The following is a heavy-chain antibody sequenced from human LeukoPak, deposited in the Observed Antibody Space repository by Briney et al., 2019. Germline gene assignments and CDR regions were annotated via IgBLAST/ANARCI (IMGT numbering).Heavy chain of an antibody. CDR2: ISGSGGST. V-gene: IGHV3-23*01. CDR3: AKIEDNWNYGYFDY. Sequence: GGSLRLSCVVSGFTVSNNYMSWVRQAPRKGLEWVSAISGSGGSTYYADSVKGRFTISRDNSKNTLYLQMNSLRAEDTAVYYCAKIEDNWNYGYFDYWGQGTLVTVSS. J-gene: IGHJ4*02. D-gene: IGHD1-7*01. CDR1: GFTVSNNY.